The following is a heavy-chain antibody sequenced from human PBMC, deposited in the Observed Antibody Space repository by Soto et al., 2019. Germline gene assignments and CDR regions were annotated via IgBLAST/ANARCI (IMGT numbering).Heavy chain of an antibody. J-gene: IGHJ3*02. CDR1: GFTFSSYW. Sequence: GGSLRLSCVASGFTFSSYWMSWVRQAPGKGLEWVANIKHDGSEKYYVDSVKGRFTISRDNAKNSRYLQMNSLRAEDTAVHYCARGPSHYSSRWYGYAFDIWGQGTMVTVSS. D-gene: IGHD6-13*01. CDR2: IKHDGSEK. CDR3: ARGPSHYSSRWYGYAFDI. V-gene: IGHV3-7*01.